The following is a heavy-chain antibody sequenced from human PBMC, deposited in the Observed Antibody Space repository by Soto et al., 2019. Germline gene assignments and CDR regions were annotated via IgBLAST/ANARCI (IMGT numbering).Heavy chain of an antibody. CDR3: AREARVYYYDSSGYSPRGWFDP. D-gene: IGHD3-22*01. CDR1: GGSISSGGYS. CDR2: IYHSGST. V-gene: IGHV4-30-2*01. J-gene: IGHJ5*02. Sequence: QLQLQESGSGLVKPSQTLSLTCAVSGGSISSGGYSWSWIRQPPGKGLEWIGYIYHSGSTYYNPSLKSRVTISVDRSKNQFSLKLSSVTAADTAVYYCAREARVYYYDSSGYSPRGWFDPWGQGTLVTVSS.